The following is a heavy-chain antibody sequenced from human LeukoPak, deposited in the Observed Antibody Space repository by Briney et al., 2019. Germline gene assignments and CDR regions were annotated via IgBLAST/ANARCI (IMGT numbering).Heavy chain of an antibody. V-gene: IGHV1-2*02. Sequence: GASVKVSCKASGYTFTGYYMHWVRQAPGQGLEWMGWINPNSGGTNYAQKFQGRVTMTRDTSISTAYMELSRLRSDDTAVYYCARVPHRTYSGSYLELYYWGQGTLVTVSS. CDR2: INPNSGGT. J-gene: IGHJ4*02. CDR1: GYTFTGYY. CDR3: ARVPHRTYSGSYLELYY. D-gene: IGHD1-26*01.